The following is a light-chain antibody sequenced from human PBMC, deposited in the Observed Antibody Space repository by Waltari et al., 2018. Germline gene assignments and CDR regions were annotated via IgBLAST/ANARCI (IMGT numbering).Light chain of an antibody. CDR2: KAS. CDR1: QSISSY. J-gene: IGKJ1*01. Sequence: DIQMTQYPSTLSASVGDRVTITCRASQSISSYLAWYQQKPGKAPKLLISKASTLGSGVPARFSGSGSGTEFTLTISSLQPDDFATYYCQQYNRYSTFGQGTKVEIK. CDR3: QQYNRYST. V-gene: IGKV1-5*03.